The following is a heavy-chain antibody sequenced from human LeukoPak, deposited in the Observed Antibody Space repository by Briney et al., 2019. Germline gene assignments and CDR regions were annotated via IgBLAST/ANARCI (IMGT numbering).Heavy chain of an antibody. Sequence: GGSLRLSCAASGFTFSDYYMSWIRKAPGKGLEWVSYISSSGSTIYYADSVKGRFTISRDNAKNSLYLQMNSLRAEDTAVYYCARRSNDYGDYYFDYWGQGTLVTVSS. D-gene: IGHD4-17*01. CDR2: ISSSGSTI. V-gene: IGHV3-11*04. J-gene: IGHJ4*02. CDR3: ARRSNDYGDYYFDY. CDR1: GFTFSDYY.